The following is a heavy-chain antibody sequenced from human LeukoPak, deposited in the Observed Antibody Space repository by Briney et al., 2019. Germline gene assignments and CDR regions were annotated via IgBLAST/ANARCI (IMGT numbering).Heavy chain of an antibody. Sequence: GGSLRLSCAASGFTVSSTCMSWVRQAPGKGLEWVSVICSAGSTYYAGSVKGRFTISRDNSNNTPFLQMDTLRAEDTAVYYCARETDLSSGWSSQGFDYWGQGTLVTVSS. CDR2: ICSAGST. D-gene: IGHD6-13*01. CDR3: ARETDLSSGWSSQGFDY. CDR1: GFTVSSTC. V-gene: IGHV3-66*01. J-gene: IGHJ4*02.